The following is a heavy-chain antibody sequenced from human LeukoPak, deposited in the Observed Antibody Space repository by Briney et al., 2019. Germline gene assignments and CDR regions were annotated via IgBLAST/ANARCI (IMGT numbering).Heavy chain of an antibody. CDR1: GYTFTSYY. CDR3: ARYGLSAVWQGGWHAFDI. CDR2: INPPTGDT. D-gene: IGHD3-16*01. V-gene: IGHV1-46*01. Sequence: GASVKVSCKASGYTFTSYYMHWVRQAPGQGLECVGIINPPTGDTTYAQKFQGRLTMTRDMATSTVYMELSSMTSEDTAVFYCARYGLSAVWQGGWHAFDIWGQGTVVTVSS. J-gene: IGHJ3*02.